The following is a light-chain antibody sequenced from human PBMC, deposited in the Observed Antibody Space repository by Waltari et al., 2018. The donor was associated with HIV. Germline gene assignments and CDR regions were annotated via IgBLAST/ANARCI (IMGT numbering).Light chain of an antibody. Sequence: QSVLTQPPSASGPPGQRVTMSCSGSSSNIGRNTVNWYQQLTGTAPKLLIVSDTQRPSGVPDRFSGSKSGTSASLAISGLQSEDEGDYYCAAWDDSLNGHWVFGGGTRVTVL. CDR1: SSNIGRNT. J-gene: IGLJ3*02. CDR2: SDT. CDR3: AAWDDSLNGHWV. V-gene: IGLV1-44*01.